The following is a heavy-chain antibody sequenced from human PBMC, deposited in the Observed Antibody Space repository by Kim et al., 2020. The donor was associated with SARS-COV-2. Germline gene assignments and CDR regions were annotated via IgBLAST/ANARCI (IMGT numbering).Heavy chain of an antibody. Sequence: SVKVSCKASGGTFSSYAISWVRQAPGQGLEWMGGIIPIFGTANYAQKFQGRVTITADESTSTAYMELSSLRSEDTAVYYCARDRGIVVVVAATSYYYYGMDVWGQGTTVTVSS. CDR2: IIPIFGTA. D-gene: IGHD2-15*01. V-gene: IGHV1-69*13. J-gene: IGHJ6*02. CDR3: ARDRGIVVVVAATSYYYYGMDV. CDR1: GGTFSSYA.